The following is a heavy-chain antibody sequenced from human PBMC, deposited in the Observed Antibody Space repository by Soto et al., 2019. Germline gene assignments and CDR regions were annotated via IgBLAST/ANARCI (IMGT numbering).Heavy chain of an antibody. Sequence: SLKVSCKASGGTLSSYAISWVRQEPGQGLEWMGGIIPIFGTANYAQKFQGRVTITADESTSTAYMELSSLRSEDTAVYYCASKAARTPGIYYYGMDVWGQGTTVTVSS. V-gene: IGHV1-69*13. CDR2: IIPIFGTA. CDR1: GGTLSSYA. D-gene: IGHD6-6*01. J-gene: IGHJ6*02. CDR3: ASKAARTPGIYYYGMDV.